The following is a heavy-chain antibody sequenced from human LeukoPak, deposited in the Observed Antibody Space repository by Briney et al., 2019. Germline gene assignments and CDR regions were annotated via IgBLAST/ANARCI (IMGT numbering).Heavy chain of an antibody. Sequence: KTSETLSLTCAVYGGSISGYYWSWIRQPPGKGLEWIGEINHSGSTNYNPSLKSRVTISVDTSKNQFSLKLSSVTAADTAVYYCARGLGYGDYWYYYYYMDVWGKGTTVTVSS. V-gene: IGHV4-34*01. CDR3: ARGLGYGDYWYYYYYMDV. CDR1: GGSISGYY. D-gene: IGHD4-17*01. J-gene: IGHJ6*03. CDR2: INHSGST.